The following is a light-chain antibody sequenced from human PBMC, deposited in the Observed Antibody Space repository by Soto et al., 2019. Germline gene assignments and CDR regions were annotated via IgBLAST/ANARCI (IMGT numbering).Light chain of an antibody. V-gene: IGKV1-39*01. Sequence: IQLTQSPSSLSASVGDRVTITCRASQGISSAVAWYQQKPGQAPKLLIYAASYLQGGFPSRFSGSGSGADFTITITSLQPEDFATYYCQHSYTTPLTLGGRTNVDIK. CDR3: QHSYTTPLT. J-gene: IGKJ4*01. CDR1: QGISSA. CDR2: AAS.